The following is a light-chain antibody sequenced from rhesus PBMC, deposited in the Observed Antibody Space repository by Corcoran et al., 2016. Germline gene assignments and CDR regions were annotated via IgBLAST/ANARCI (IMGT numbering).Light chain of an antibody. CDR2: SAY. J-gene: IGKJ2*01. Sequence: EIVMTQSPATLSLSPGETATPSCRASQSVGSYLAWYQQKPGKAPKLLVHSAYFRTTGNPDRFRGRGCRTEVTITISSLEPDDVGVYYWQQYNDLLSSFGQGTKVEIK. CDR1: QSVGSY. CDR3: QQYNDLLSS. V-gene: IGKV3-40*01.